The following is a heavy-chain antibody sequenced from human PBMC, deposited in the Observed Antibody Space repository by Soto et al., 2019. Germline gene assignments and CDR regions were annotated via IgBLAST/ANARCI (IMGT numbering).Heavy chain of an antibody. J-gene: IGHJ6*02. CDR2: ISYDGSNK. CDR1: GFTFSSYA. V-gene: IGHV3-30-3*01. D-gene: IGHD3-3*01. Sequence: GSLRLSCAASGFTFSSYAMHWVRQAPGKGLEWVAVISYDGSNKYYADSVKGRFTISRDNSKNTLYLQMNSLRAEDTAVYYCARVGVVGASSGYYYYYGMDVWGQGTTVTVSS. CDR3: ARVGVVGASSGYYYYYGMDV.